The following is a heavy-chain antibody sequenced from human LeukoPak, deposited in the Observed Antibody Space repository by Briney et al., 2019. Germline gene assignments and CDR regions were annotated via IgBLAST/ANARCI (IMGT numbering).Heavy chain of an antibody. CDR1: GFDFSTYA. CDR3: SRDRLGGLDY. CDR2: ISTMSNYI. D-gene: IGHD5-12*01. J-gene: IGHJ4*02. Sequence: GGSLRLSCAASGFDFSTYAINWVRQAPGKGLEWVSSISTMSNYIFYGDSVKGQFTISRDNAKNSVYLQMNSLRPEDTAVYYCSRDRLGGLDYWGQGTLVTVSS. V-gene: IGHV3-21*01.